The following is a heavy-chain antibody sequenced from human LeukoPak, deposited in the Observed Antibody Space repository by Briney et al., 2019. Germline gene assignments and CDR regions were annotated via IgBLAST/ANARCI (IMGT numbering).Heavy chain of an antibody. D-gene: IGHD3-10*01. Sequence: GGSLILSCAASGFTFSSYEMNWVRQAPGKGLEWASYISSSGSTIYYADSVKGRFTISRDNAKNSLYLQMNSLRAEDTAVYYCASGDYYYGMDVWGQGTTVTVSS. CDR1: GFTFSSYE. J-gene: IGHJ6*02. CDR3: ASGDYYYGMDV. CDR2: ISSSGSTI. V-gene: IGHV3-48*03.